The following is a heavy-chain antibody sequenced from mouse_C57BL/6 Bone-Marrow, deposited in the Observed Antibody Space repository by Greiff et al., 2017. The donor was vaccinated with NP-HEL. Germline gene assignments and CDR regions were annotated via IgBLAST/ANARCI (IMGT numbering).Heavy chain of an antibody. CDR3: ARGGIYYYGSSYNEMDY. CDR1: GYAFSSYW. CDR2: IYPGDGDT. Sequence: VQLQQSGAELVKPGASVKISCKASGYAFSSYWMNWVKQRPGKGLEWIGQIYPGDGDTNYNGKFKGKATLTADKSSSTSYMQLSSLSSEDSAVYCCARGGIYYYGSSYNEMDYWGQGTTVTVST. D-gene: IGHD1-1*01. J-gene: IGHJ4*01. V-gene: IGHV1-80*01.